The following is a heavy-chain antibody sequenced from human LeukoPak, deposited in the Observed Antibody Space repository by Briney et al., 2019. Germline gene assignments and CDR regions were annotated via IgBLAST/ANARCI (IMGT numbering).Heavy chain of an antibody. CDR3: AKDITYYYDSSGSHYFDY. CDR1: GFTFDDYA. V-gene: IGHV3-9*01. Sequence: GGSLRLSCAASGFTFDDYAMHWVRQAPGKGLEWVSGISWNSGSIGYADSVKGRFTISRDNAKNSLYRQMNSLRAEGAALYYCAKDITYYYDSSGSHYFDYWGQGTLVTVSS. D-gene: IGHD3-22*01. J-gene: IGHJ4*02. CDR2: ISWNSGSI.